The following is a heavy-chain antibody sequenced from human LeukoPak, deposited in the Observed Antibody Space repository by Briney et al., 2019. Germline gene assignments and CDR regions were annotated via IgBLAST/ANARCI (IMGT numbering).Heavy chain of an antibody. D-gene: IGHD3-10*02. J-gene: IGHJ6*04. Sequence: PTGGSLRLSCAASGFTFSSYEMNWFRQAPGKGLEWVAYISNGGSTTYYADSVRGRFTISRDNAKNSLYLQMNSLRAEDTAVYYCAELGITMIGGVWGKGTTVAISS. CDR2: ISNGGSTT. CDR3: AELGITMIGGV. V-gene: IGHV3-48*03. CDR1: GFTFSSYE.